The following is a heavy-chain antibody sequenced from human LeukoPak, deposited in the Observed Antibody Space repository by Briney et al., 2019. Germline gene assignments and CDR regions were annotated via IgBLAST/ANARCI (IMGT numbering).Heavy chain of an antibody. J-gene: IGHJ4*02. V-gene: IGHV4-59*01. CDR2: IYYSGST. Sequence: SETLSLTCTVSGGSISSYYWSWIRQPPGKGLEWIGYIYYSGSTNYNPSLKSRVTISVDTSKNQFSLKLSSVTAADTAVYYCAREHDYGDYFGYWGQGTLVTVPS. D-gene: IGHD4-17*01. CDR3: AREHDYGDYFGY. CDR1: GGSISSYY.